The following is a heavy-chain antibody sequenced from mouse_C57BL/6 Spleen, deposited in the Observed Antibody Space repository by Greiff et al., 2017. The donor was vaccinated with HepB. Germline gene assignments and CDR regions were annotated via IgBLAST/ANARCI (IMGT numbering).Heavy chain of an antibody. V-gene: IGHV1-52*01. J-gene: IGHJ4*01. CDR1: GYTFTSYW. Sequence: QVQLQQPGAELVRPGSSVKLSCKASGYTFTSYWMHWVKQRPIQGLEWIGNIDPSDSETHYNQKFKDKATLTVDKSSSTAYMQLSSLTSEDSAVYYCAREDHYSNSYAMDYWGQGTSVTVSS. CDR2: IDPSDSET. CDR3: AREDHYSNSYAMDY. D-gene: IGHD2-5*01.